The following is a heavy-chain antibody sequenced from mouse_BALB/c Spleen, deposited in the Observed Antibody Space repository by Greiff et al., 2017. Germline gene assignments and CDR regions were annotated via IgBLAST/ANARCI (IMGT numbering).Heavy chain of an antibody. CDR1: GFSLTSYG. CDR3: AREEGVQQDAMDY. D-gene: IGHD2-14*01. V-gene: IGHV2-9*02. J-gene: IGHJ4*01. CDR2: IWAGGST. Sequence: VQLVESGPGLVAPSQSLSITCTVSGFSLTSYGVHWVRQPPGKGLEWLGVIWAGGSTNYNSALMSRLSISKDNSKSQVFLKMNSLQTDDTAMYYCAREEGVQQDAMDYWGQGTSVTVSS.